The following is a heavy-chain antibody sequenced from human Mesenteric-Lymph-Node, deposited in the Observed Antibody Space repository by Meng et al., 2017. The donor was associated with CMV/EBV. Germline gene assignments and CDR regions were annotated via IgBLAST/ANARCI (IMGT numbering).Heavy chain of an antibody. D-gene: IGHD2-2*01. J-gene: IGHJ3*02. CDR1: GYTFTTSA. CDR3: AGDRWCSSTSCQTHDAFDI. CDR2: ISTYTGNT. V-gene: IGHV1-18*01. Sequence: ASVKVSCKASGYTFTTSAISWVRQAPGQGPEWVGWISTYTGNTNYAQKLQVRVTMTTDTSTTTAYMELRSLRSDDTAVYYCAGDRWCSSTSCQTHDAFDIWGQGTMVTVSS.